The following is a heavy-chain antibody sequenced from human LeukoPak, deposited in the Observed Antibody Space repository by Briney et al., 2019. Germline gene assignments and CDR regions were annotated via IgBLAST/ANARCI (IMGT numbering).Heavy chain of an antibody. CDR3: RHIEYVAPDS. CDR1: GLGFAGSA. D-gene: IGHD2-21*01. J-gene: IGHJ4*02. Sequence: GGSLRLSCAASGLGFAGSAVHWVRQTSGRGLEWIGCVRSRDKNYATIYGASARGRFTISRDESRNTASLQMNSLNTEDTAVYYFRHIEYVAPDSWGQGTLVTVSS. V-gene: IGHV3-73*01. CDR2: VRSRDKNYAT.